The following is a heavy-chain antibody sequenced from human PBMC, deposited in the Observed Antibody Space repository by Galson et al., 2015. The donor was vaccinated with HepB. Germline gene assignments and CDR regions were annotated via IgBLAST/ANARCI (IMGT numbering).Heavy chain of an antibody. D-gene: IGHD2-2*01. CDR1: GFTFSSYS. CDR2: ISSSSSYI. Sequence: SLRLSCAASGFTFSSYSMNWVRQAPGKGLEWVSSISSSSSYIYYADSVKGRFTISRDNAKNSLYLQMNSLRAEDTAVYYCARDGMAAAIHWYYYGMDVWGQGTTVTVSS. V-gene: IGHV3-21*01. J-gene: IGHJ6*02. CDR3: ARDGMAAAIHWYYYGMDV.